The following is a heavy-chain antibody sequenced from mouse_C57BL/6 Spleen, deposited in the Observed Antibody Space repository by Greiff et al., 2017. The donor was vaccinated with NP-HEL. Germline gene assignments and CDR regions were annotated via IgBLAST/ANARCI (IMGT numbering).Heavy chain of an antibody. CDR2: ISSGSSTI. J-gene: IGHJ4*01. V-gene: IGHV5-17*01. CDR1: GFTFSDYG. Sequence: DVKLVESGGGLVKPGGSLKLSCAPSGFTFSDYGMHWVRQAPEKGLEWVAYISSGSSTIYYADTVKGRFTISRDNAKNTLFLQMTSLRSEDTAMYYCARDYYSNYYAMDYWGQGTSVTVSS. D-gene: IGHD2-5*01. CDR3: ARDYYSNYYAMDY.